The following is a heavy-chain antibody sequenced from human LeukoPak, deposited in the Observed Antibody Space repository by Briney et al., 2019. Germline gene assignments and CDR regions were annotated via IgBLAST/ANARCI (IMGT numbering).Heavy chain of an antibody. CDR3: ARQGITMVRGVMYYYGMDV. D-gene: IGHD3-10*01. V-gene: IGHV5-51*01. Sequence: GESLKISCKASGYSFTSYWIGWVRQMPGKGLEWVGIIYPGDSVTRYSPSFQGQVTISADKSISTAYLQWSSLKASDTAMYYCARQGITMVRGVMYYYGMDVWGQGTTVTVSS. CDR1: GYSFTSYW. CDR2: IYPGDSVT. J-gene: IGHJ6*02.